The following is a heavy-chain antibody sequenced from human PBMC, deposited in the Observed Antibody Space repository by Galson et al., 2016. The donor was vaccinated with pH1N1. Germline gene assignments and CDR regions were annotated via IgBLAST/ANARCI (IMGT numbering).Heavy chain of an antibody. J-gene: IGHJ4*02. V-gene: IGHV1-69*13. Sequence: SVKVSCKASGGIFRSNAITWVRQAPGQGLEWMGKIIAIFGTPNYAQKFQGRVTITADESTSTVFLELSSLRSEDTAVYYCARNDDYYGSGCYDYWGQGTLVTVSS. CDR1: GGIFRSNA. D-gene: IGHD3-10*01. CDR3: ARNDDYYGSGCYDY. CDR2: IIAIFGTP.